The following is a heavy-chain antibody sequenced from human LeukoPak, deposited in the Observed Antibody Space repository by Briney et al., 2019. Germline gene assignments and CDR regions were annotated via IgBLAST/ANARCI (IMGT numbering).Heavy chain of an antibody. Sequence: GGSLRLSCAASGFTFSSYSMNWVRQAPGKGLEWVSSISSSSSYKYYADSVKGRFTISRDNAKNSLYLQMNSLRAEDTAVYYCARVATYYDSSGYIYWGQGTLVTVSS. CDR3: ARVATYYDSSGYIY. J-gene: IGHJ4*02. V-gene: IGHV3-21*01. CDR2: ISSSSSYK. D-gene: IGHD3-22*01. CDR1: GFTFSSYS.